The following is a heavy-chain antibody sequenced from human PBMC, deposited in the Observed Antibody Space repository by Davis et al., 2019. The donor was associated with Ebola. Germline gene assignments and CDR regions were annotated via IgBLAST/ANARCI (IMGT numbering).Heavy chain of an antibody. CDR1: GYTFTNYY. CDR2: INPNDGRT. V-gene: IGHV1-46*01. Sequence: ASVKVSCKASGYTFTNYYMHWVRQAPGQGLEWMGMINPNDGRTIYAQKFQGRVTITRDMSTSTAYMEVSSLRFEDTAVYYCAAGIYYDILTTDVWGQGTTVTVSS. J-gene: IGHJ6*02. D-gene: IGHD3-9*01. CDR3: AAGIYYDILTTDV.